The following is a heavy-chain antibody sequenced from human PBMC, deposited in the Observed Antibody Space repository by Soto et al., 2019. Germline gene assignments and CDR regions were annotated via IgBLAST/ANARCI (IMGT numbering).Heavy chain of an antibody. V-gene: IGHV6-1*01. CDR3: AKGDNLGPKTGYAFDP. D-gene: IGHD5-12*01. CDR2: TYFRSKWYN. J-gene: IGHJ5*02. CDR1: GDSVSSNSAS. Sequence: SQTLSLTCAISGDSVSSNSASWNWIRQSPSRGLEWLGRTYFRSKWYNDYAVSVKSRIIINPDTSNNQFSLQLNSVTPEDTAVYFCAKGDNLGPKTGYAFDPWGQGIMVTVSS.